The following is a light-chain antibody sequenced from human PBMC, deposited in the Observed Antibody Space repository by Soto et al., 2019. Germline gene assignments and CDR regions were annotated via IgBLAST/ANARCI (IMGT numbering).Light chain of an antibody. Sequence: QCALTQPASVSGSPGQSITISCTGTSIDVGGYNYVSWYQQHPGKAPKFMIYDVSNRPSGVSNRFSGSNSGNTASLTISGLQAEDEADYYCSSYTSSSTLVFGGGTKLTVL. CDR3: SSYTSSSTLV. J-gene: IGLJ2*01. CDR2: DVS. V-gene: IGLV2-14*01. CDR1: SIDVGGYNY.